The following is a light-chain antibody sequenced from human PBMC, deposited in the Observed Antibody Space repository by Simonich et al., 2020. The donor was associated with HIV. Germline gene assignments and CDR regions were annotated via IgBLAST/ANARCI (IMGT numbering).Light chain of an antibody. CDR3: QQNNNWPIT. CDR2: DAS. V-gene: IGKV3-11*01. CDR1: QSVRSY. Sequence: EIVLTQSPATLSLSPGERTTLSCRASQSVRSYLAWYQQKPGQAPRLLIYDASNRATGIPARFSCSGSGTEFTLTISSMQSEDFAVYYCQQNNNWPITFGQGTRLEIK. J-gene: IGKJ5*01.